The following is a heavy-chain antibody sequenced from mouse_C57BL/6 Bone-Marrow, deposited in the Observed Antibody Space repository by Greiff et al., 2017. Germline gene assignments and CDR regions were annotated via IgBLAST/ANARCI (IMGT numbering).Heavy chain of an antibody. CDR1: GYTFTSYG. D-gene: IGHD2-2*01. Sequence: QVQLQQSGAELARPGASVKLSCKASGYTFTSYGISWVKQRTGQGLEWIGEIYPRSGNTYYNEKFKGKATLTADKSSSTAYMELRSLTSEDSAVYFWARGLPTWFAYWGQGTLVTGSA. V-gene: IGHV1-81*01. CDR2: IYPRSGNT. CDR3: ARGLPTWFAY. J-gene: IGHJ3*01.